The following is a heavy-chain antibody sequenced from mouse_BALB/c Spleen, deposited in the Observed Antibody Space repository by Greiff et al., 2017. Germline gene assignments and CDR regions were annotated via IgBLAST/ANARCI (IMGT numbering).Heavy chain of an antibody. CDR3: ARTYENYAMDY. J-gene: IGHJ4*01. D-gene: IGHD2-3*01. CDR2: INSNGGST. V-gene: IGHV5-6-2*01. Sequence: EVKLVESGGGLVKLGGSLKLSCAASGFTFSSYYMSWVRQTPEKRLELVAAINSNGGSTYYPDTVKGRFTISRDNAKNTLYLQMSSLKSEDTALYYCARTYENYAMDYWGQGTSVTVSS. CDR1: GFTFSSYY.